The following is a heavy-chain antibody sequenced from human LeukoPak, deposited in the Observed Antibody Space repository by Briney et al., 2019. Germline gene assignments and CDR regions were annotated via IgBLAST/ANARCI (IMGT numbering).Heavy chain of an antibody. J-gene: IGHJ5*02. Sequence: ASVRVSCKASGYTFTSCGISWVRQAPGQGLEWRGWISAYNGNTNYAQKLQGRVTITTDTSTSTAYMELRSLRSDDSAVYYCARGLDWPIPGNWFDPWGQGTLVTVSS. V-gene: IGHV1-18*01. CDR2: ISAYNGNT. D-gene: IGHD3-9*01. CDR1: GYTFTSCG. CDR3: ARGLDWPIPGNWFDP.